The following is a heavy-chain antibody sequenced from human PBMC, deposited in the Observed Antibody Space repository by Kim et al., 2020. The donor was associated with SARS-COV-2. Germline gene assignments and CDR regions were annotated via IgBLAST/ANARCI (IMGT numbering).Heavy chain of an antibody. D-gene: IGHD3-22*01. CDR3: ARSDSSI. J-gene: IGHJ4*02. V-gene: IGHV3-7*01. CDR2: DGSEK. Sequence: DGSEKYYVVSVKGRFTISRDNAKNSLYLQMNSLRAEDTAVYYCARSDSSIWGQGTLVTVSS.